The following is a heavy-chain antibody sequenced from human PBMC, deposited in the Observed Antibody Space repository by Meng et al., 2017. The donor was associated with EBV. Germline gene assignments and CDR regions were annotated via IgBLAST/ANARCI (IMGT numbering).Heavy chain of an antibody. V-gene: IGHV7-4-1*02. Sequence: QVQLVQSGSEWKRPGASVKVFCKASGYTFRNYAINWMRQDPGQGLEWMGWINTYSGKATFAQGFTGRFVFSLDTPVTTAHLQISGLKTEDSAVYYCARGVEENGSHYPFDSWGQGTLVTVSS. CDR3: ARGVEENGSHYPFDS. D-gene: IGHD1-1*01. CDR2: INTYSGKA. CDR1: GYTFRNYA. J-gene: IGHJ4*02.